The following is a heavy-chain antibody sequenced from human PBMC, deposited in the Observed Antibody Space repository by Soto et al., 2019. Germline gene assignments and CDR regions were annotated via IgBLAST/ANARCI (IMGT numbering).Heavy chain of an antibody. Sequence: ALSLTCTVSGCSISSYYLSLVRQPPGKALEWLALIDWDDDKYYSTSLKTRLTISKDTSKNQVVLTMTNMDPVDTATYYCARTLYYYDSSGYAHYVMDVWGQGTTVTVSS. D-gene: IGHD3-22*01. CDR2: IDWDDDK. V-gene: IGHV2-70*18. J-gene: IGHJ6*02. CDR3: ARTLYYYDSSGYAHYVMDV. CDR1: GCSISSYY.